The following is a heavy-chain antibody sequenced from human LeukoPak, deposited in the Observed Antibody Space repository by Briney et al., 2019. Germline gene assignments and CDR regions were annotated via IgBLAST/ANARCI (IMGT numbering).Heavy chain of an antibody. CDR1: GYTFTSYD. J-gene: IGHJ6*03. V-gene: IGHV1-8*01. Sequence: ASEKVSCKASGYTFTSYDINWVRQATGQGLEWMGWMNPNSGNTGYAQKFQGRVTMTRNTSISTAYMELSSLRSEDTAVYYCARGHYYDSSGYYYWMNYYYYMDVWGKGTTVTVSS. CDR3: ARGHYYDSSGYYYWMNYYYYMDV. D-gene: IGHD3-22*01. CDR2: MNPNSGNT.